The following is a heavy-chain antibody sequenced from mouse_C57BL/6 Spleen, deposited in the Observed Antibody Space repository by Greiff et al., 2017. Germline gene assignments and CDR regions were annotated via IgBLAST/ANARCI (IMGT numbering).Heavy chain of an antibody. CDR2: IYPRSGNT. V-gene: IGHV1-81*01. Sequence: QVQLKQSGAELARPGASVKLSCKASGYTFTSYGISWVKQRTGQGLEWIGEIYPRSGNTYYNEKFKGKATLTADKSSSTAYMELRSLTSEDSAVYFCAREGDYVPLFAYWGQGTLVTVSA. CDR3: AREGDYVPLFAY. J-gene: IGHJ3*01. D-gene: IGHD2-4*01. CDR1: GYTFTSYG.